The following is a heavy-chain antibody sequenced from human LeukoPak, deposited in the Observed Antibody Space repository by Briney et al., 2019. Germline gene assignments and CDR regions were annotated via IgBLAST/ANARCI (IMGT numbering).Heavy chain of an antibody. D-gene: IGHD6-13*01. J-gene: IGHJ4*02. CDR3: ARRAERVFDY. CDR2: VSHGGAAHDSMST. CDR1: GDSISRGYY. Sequence: PSETLSLTCSVSGDSISRGYYCGWSRQPPGKGLEWFGCVSHGGAAHDSMSTFYNPSLMSRVTMSVDTSKNQYSLKLSSVTAADKAVYYCARRAERVFDYWGQGTLVTVSS. V-gene: IGHV4-38-2*02.